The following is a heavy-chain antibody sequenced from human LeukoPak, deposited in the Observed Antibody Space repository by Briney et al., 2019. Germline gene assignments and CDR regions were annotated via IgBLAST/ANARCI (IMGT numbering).Heavy chain of an antibody. Sequence: SETLSLTCTVSGGSISSSSYYWGWIRQPPGKGLEWIGSIYYSGSTYYNPSLKSRVTISVDTSKNQFSLKLSSVTAADTAVYYCAGHYYDSSGYFLHYYYYMDVWGKGTTVTVSS. CDR2: IYYSGST. CDR3: AGHYYDSSGYFLHYYYYMDV. D-gene: IGHD3-22*01. CDR1: GGSISSSSYY. J-gene: IGHJ6*03. V-gene: IGHV4-39*01.